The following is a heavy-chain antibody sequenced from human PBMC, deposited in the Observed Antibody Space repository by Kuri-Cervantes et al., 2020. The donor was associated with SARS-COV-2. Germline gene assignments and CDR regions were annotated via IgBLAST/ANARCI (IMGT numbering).Heavy chain of an antibody. V-gene: IGHV4-59*01. CDR3: ARELGLTTVNWFDP. J-gene: IGHJ5*02. CDR2: IYYSGST. CDR1: GGSISGYY. Sequence: GSLRLSCTVSGGSISGYYWSWIRQPPGKGLEWIGYIYYSGSTNYNPSLKSRVTISVDTSKNQFSLKLSSVTAADTAVYYCARELGLTTVNWFDPWGQGTLVTVSS. D-gene: IGHD4-17*01.